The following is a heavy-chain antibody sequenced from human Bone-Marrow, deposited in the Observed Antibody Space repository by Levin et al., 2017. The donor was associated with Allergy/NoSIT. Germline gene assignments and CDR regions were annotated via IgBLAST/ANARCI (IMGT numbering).Heavy chain of an antibody. J-gene: IGHJ6*02. CDR2: ISNDGSEYDK. CDR3: ARARSVSNYYGMDV. D-gene: IGHD2-8*01. V-gene: IGHV3-30*04. Sequence: GGSLRLSCAASGFTFSLYAFHWVRQAPGKGLEWVAIISNDGSEYDKSYADSVKGRFTISRDNSNNTLFLQMNSMRAEDTAVYYCARARSVSNYYGMDVWGQGTTLTVSS. CDR1: GFTFSLYA.